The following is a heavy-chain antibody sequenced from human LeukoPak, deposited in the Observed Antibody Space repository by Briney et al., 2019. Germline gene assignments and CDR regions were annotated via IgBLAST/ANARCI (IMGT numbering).Heavy chain of an antibody. CDR3: AREEVVATVTNDAFDI. CDR1: GFTFSSYA. J-gene: IGHJ3*02. D-gene: IGHD4-17*01. CDR2: ISYAGSNK. Sequence: PGRSLRLSCAPSGFTFSSYAMHWVRQAPGKGLEWVAVISYAGSNKFYADSVRGRVTISRDNSKNTLYLQMNSLRAEDTAVYYCAREEVVATVTNDAFDIGGQGTMVTVSS. V-gene: IGHV3-30-3*01.